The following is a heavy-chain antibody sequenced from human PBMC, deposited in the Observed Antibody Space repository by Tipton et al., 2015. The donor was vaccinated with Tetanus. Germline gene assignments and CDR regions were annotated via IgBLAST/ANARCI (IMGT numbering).Heavy chain of an antibody. V-gene: IGHV3-23*01. Sequence: SLRLSCVASGFNFRNYDMRWVRQAPGKGLEWVSGLPDSGGTTYYADSVSGRFTISRDNSKNTLFLQMNDLSAEDTAVYYCAKGATGAIFGVPDSFDVWGQGTMVTVSS. CDR1: GFNFRNYD. D-gene: IGHD3-3*02. J-gene: IGHJ3*01. CDR3: AKGATGAIFGVPDSFDV. CDR2: LPDSGGTT.